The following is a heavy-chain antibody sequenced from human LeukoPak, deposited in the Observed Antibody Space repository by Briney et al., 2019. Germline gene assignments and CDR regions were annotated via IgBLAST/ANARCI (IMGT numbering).Heavy chain of an antibody. CDR2: INQDASAK. CDR3: ARDKGGMVPFDH. V-gene: IGHV3-7*01. D-gene: IGHD3-10*01. J-gene: IGHJ4*02. CDR1: GFTLSRFC. Sequence: GVLRLSCAASGFTLSRFCMSWVRQAPGEGLEWVASINQDASAKFYVDSVKGRFTIARDDSKNLLYLQMDSLRPEDTAMYFCARDKGGMVPFDHWGQGTLVTVSS.